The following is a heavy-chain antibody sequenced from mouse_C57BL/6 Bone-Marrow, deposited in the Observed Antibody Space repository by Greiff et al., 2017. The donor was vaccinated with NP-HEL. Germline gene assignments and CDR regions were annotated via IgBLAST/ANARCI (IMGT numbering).Heavy chain of an antibody. CDR2: IDPSDSYT. J-gene: IGHJ2*01. D-gene: IGHD3-2*02. V-gene: IGHV1-69*01. Sequence: QVHVKQPGAELVMPGASVKLSCKASGYTFTSYWMHWVKQRPGQGLEWIGEIDPSDSYTNYNQKFKGKSTLTVDKSSSTAYMQLSSLTSEDSAVYYCARSGPHRDFDYWGQGTTLTVSS. CDR3: ARSGPHRDFDY. CDR1: GYTFTSYW.